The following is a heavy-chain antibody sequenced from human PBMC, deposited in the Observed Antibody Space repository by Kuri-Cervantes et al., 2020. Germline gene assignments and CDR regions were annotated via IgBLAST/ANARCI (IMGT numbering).Heavy chain of an antibody. D-gene: IGHD3-10*01. CDR1: GYSISSGYY. J-gene: IGHJ5*02. CDR2: INHSGST. Sequence: SETLSLTCAVSGYSISSGYYWGWIRQPPGKGLEWIGEINHSGSTNYNPSLKSGVTISLDTSKNQFSLKLSSVTAADTAVCYCARGARRGGNWFDPWGQGTLVTVSS. V-gene: IGHV4-38-2*01. CDR3: ARGARRGGNWFDP.